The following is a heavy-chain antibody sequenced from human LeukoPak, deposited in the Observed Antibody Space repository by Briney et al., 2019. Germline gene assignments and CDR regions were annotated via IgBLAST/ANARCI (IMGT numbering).Heavy chain of an antibody. CDR1: GFTFSGYW. V-gene: IGHV3-74*01. CDR3: ARDVRGGYHDY. J-gene: IGHJ4*02. Sequence: SGGSLRLSCAASGFTFSGYWMHWVRQAQAKGLVLVSRIKSDGSYTAYADSVKGRFTISRDNAKNTLYLQMNSLRAEDTAVYYCARDVRGGYHDYWGQGTLVTVSS. D-gene: IGHD5-18*01. CDR2: IKSDGSYT.